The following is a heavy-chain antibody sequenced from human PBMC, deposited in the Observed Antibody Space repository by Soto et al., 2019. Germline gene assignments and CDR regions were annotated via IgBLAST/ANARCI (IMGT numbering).Heavy chain of an antibody. CDR2: INHSGTT. Sequence: QVQLQQWGAGLLEPSETLSLTCAVYGRSLSEFYWSWIRQPPGKGLEWIGEINHSGTTNYNPSLQSRVTISADTSKNQISLKVISVTAADTAVYYCARGRTEAAGTSQYFHQWGLGTLVTVSS. CDR1: GRSLSEFY. CDR3: ARGRTEAAGTSQYFHQ. V-gene: IGHV4-34*02. D-gene: IGHD6-13*01. J-gene: IGHJ1*01.